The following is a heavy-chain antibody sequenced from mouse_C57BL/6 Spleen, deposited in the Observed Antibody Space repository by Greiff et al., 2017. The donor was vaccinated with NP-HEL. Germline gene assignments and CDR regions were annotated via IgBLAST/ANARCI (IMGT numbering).Heavy chain of an antibody. CDR1: GYTFTSYW. CDR2: IHPNSGST. Sequence: QVQLQQPGAELVKPGASVKLSCKASGYTFTSYWMHWVKQRPGQGLEWIGMIHPNSGSTNYNEKFKSKATLTVDKSSSTAYMQLSSLTSEDSAVYDCARWDYGSSYRYAMDYWGQGTSDTVSS. D-gene: IGHD1-1*01. CDR3: ARWDYGSSYRYAMDY. V-gene: IGHV1-64*01. J-gene: IGHJ4*01.